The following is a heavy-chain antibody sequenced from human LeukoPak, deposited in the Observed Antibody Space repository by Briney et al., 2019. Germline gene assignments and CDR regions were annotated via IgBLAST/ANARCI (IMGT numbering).Heavy chain of an antibody. Sequence: GESLKISCRGFGYSFTTYWIGWVRQMPGKGLEWMGRIDPSDSYANYSPSFQGHVTISADKSISTAYLQWSSLKASDTAMYYCARHGGYSSSWYFDYWGQGTLVTVSS. D-gene: IGHD6-13*01. CDR2: IDPSDSYA. V-gene: IGHV5-10-1*01. CDR1: GYSFTTYW. J-gene: IGHJ4*02. CDR3: ARHGGYSSSWYFDY.